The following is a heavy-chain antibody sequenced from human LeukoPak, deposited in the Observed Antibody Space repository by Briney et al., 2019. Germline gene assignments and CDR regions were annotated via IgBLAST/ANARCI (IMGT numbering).Heavy chain of an antibody. D-gene: IGHD4-17*01. Sequence: SETLSLTCTVSGGSISSGSYYWGWIRQPPGKGLEWIGSIYYSGSTYYNPSLKSRVTISVDTSKNQFSLKLSSVTAADTAVYYCARALNGDYETYYYYYMDVWGKGTTVTIS. CDR1: GGSISSGSYY. J-gene: IGHJ6*03. CDR3: ARALNGDYETYYYYYMDV. CDR2: IYYSGST. V-gene: IGHV4-39*07.